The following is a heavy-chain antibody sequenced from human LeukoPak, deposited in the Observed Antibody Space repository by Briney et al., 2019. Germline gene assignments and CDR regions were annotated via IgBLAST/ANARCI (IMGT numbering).Heavy chain of an antibody. CDR2: MTSDSNTI. V-gene: IGHV3-48*01. CDR1: GFNFNVYS. Sequence: GGSLRLSCAASGFNFNVYSMNWVRHAPWKGLEWISYMTSDSNTIYYAVSVRGRFTISRDNAEKSVYLELSNLRADDTAMYYCARSTEWFADYWGQGTLVTVSS. J-gene: IGHJ4*02. CDR3: ARSTEWFADY. D-gene: IGHD3-3*01.